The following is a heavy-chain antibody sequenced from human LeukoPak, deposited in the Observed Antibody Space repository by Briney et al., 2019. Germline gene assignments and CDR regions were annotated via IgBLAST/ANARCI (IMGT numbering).Heavy chain of an antibody. CDR1: GGSISSYY. CDR2: IYYSGST. V-gene: IGHV4-59*01. Sequence: SETLSLTCSVSGGSISSYYWSWIRQPPGRGLKWIGFIYYSGSTDYNPSLKSRVTISVDTSKNQFSLKLSSVTAADTAVYYCARVGYSSGWYVDYWGQGALVTVSS. D-gene: IGHD6-19*01. J-gene: IGHJ4*02. CDR3: ARVGYSSGWYVDY.